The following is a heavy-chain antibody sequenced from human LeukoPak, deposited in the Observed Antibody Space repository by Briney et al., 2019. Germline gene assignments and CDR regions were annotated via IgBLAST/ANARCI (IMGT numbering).Heavy chain of an antibody. CDR1: GYIFTRYG. V-gene: IGHV1-18*01. CDR2: ISANSGYT. CDR3: AKARSTGYCSGGSCYGDAFDI. D-gene: IGHD2-15*01. Sequence: ASVKVSCKASGYIFTRYGISWVRQVPGQGLEWMGWISANSGYTKNAQKVQGRVTMTTDTSTSTAYMELRSLRSDDTGVYYCAKARSTGYCSGGSCYGDAFDIWGQGTMVTVSS. J-gene: IGHJ3*02.